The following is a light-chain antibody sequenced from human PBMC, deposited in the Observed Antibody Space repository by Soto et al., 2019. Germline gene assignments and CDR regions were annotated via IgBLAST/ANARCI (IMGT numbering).Light chain of an antibody. V-gene: IGKV1-9*01. CDR1: QGIGSY. CDR2: AAS. Sequence: IQLTQSPSFLSASFGDRVTITCRASQGIGSYLAWYQQKPGKAPRLLIYAASTLQSGVPSRFSGSGSGTEFTLTISSLHSGDFATYYCQQYDYSRTFGQGTKVDIK. J-gene: IGKJ1*01. CDR3: QQYDYSRT.